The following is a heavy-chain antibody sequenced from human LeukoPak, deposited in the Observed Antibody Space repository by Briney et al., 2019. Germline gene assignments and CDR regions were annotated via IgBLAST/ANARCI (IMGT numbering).Heavy chain of an antibody. D-gene: IGHD3-10*01. CDR3: ARAGAYYYGSGSHYYYYYYMDV. CDR2: IYYSGST. V-gene: IGHV4-39*07. CDR1: GGSISSSSYY. Sequence: SETLSLTCTVSGGSISSSSYYWGWIRQPPGKGLEWIGSIYYSGSTYYNPSLKSRVTISVDTSKNQFSLKLSSVTAADTAVYYCARAGAYYYGSGSHYYYYYYMDVWGKGTTVTVSS. J-gene: IGHJ6*03.